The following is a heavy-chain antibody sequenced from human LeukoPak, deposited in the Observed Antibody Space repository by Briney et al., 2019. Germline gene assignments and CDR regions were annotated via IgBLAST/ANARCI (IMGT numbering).Heavy chain of an antibody. CDR1: GGSISNSSYY. Sequence: PSETLSLTCTVSGGSISNSSYYWGWIRQPPGKGLEWIGNIYYSGSTYYNPSLKSRVTISVDTSKNQFSLKLSSATAADTAVYYCARDRVTVDDVRPAFDYWGQGTLVTVSS. J-gene: IGHJ4*02. D-gene: IGHD3-16*01. CDR2: IYYSGST. CDR3: ARDRVTVDDVRPAFDY. V-gene: IGHV4-39*07.